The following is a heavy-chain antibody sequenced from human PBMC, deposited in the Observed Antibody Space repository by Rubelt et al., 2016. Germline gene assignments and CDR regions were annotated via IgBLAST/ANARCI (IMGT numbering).Heavy chain of an antibody. Sequence: QVQLQQWGAGLLKPSETLSLTCAVYGGSFSGYYWSWIRQPPGKGLEWIGEINHSGSTNYHPSLKSRVTISVDTSKNQVSLKLSCVTAADTAVYYCARDLGDYWGQGTLVTVSS. CDR2: INHSGST. V-gene: IGHV4-34*01. CDR3: ARDLGDY. J-gene: IGHJ4*02. CDR1: GGSFSGYY.